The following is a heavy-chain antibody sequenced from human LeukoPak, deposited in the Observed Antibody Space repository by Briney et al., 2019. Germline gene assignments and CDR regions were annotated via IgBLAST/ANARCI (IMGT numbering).Heavy chain of an antibody. CDR3: TRVGYIDEGIDY. CDR1: GLTFSGYW. Sequence: GGSLRLSCAASGLTFSGYWMNWARQAPGKGLEWVANIKQDGSKKSYVDSVKGRFTISGVNAKNSLYLQMNSLRAEDTAIYYCTRVGYIDEGIDYWGQGTLVTVSS. V-gene: IGHV3-7*04. J-gene: IGHJ4*02. D-gene: IGHD5-24*01. CDR2: IKQDGSKK.